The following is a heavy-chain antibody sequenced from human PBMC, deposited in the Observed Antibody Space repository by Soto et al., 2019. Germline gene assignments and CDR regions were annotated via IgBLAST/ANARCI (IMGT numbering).Heavy chain of an antibody. V-gene: IGHV4-4*02. J-gene: IGHJ6*02. CDR3: ARAPRGYGMDV. CDR1: GDSVSSNSW. CDR2: IHHSGST. Sequence: QVQLQESGPRLVKPSGTLSLTCTVSGDSVSSNSWWSWVRQPPGKGLEWIGEIHHSGSTNHNSSLTSRVSISIDKSKNQFSLNLYSVTAADAAVFYCARAPRGYGMDVWGQGTTVSVSS.